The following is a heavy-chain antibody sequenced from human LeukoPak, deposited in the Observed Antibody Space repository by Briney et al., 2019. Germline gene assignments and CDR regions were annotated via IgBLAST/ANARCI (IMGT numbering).Heavy chain of an antibody. CDR1: GGSISGYY. CDR2: IYYSGST. D-gene: IGHD6-13*01. Sequence: SETLSLTCTVSGGSISGYYWSWIRQPPGRGLEWIGSIYYSGSTNYNPSLKSRVTISVDTSKNQFSLKLNSVTAADTAVYYCARQAADGKNFYYYDMDVWGQGTTVTVSS. J-gene: IGHJ6*02. CDR3: ARQAADGKNFYYYDMDV. V-gene: IGHV4-59*01.